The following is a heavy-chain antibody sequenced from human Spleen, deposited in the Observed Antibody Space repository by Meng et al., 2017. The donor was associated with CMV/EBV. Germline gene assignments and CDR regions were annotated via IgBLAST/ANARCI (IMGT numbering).Heavy chain of an antibody. D-gene: IGHD2-2*01. V-gene: IGHV1-2*02. CDR3: ARALEDIVVVPAATFFDY. Sequence: ASVKVSCKASGYTFTGYYMHWVRQAPGQGLEWMGWINPNSGGTNYAQKFQGRVTMARDTSISTAYMELSRLRSEDTAVYYCARALEDIVVVPAATFFDYWGQGTLVTVSS. CDR1: GYTFTGYY. CDR2: INPNSGGT. J-gene: IGHJ4*02.